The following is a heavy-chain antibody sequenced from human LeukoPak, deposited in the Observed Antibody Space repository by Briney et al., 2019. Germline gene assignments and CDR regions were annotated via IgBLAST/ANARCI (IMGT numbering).Heavy chain of an antibody. J-gene: IGHJ2*01. CDR3: ARGESGAPNWYFDL. Sequence: ASVKVSCKASGGTFSSYAISWVRQAPGQGLEWMGGIIPIFGTANYAQKFQGRVTITADESTSTAYTELSSLRSEDTAVYYCARGESGAPNWYFDLWGRGTLVTASS. V-gene: IGHV1-69*13. D-gene: IGHD2/OR15-2a*01. CDR2: IIPIFGTA. CDR1: GGTFSSYA.